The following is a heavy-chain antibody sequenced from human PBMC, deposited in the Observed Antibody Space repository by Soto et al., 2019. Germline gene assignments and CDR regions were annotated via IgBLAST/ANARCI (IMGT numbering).Heavy chain of an antibody. D-gene: IGHD1-7*01. J-gene: IGHJ4*02. CDR3: AKDRVGGTFYTPLGF. CDR1: GFNFDNYG. V-gene: IGHV3-30*18. CDR2: ITYDGSNK. Sequence: QVQLVESGGGVVQPGGSLRLSCQASGFNFDNYGMHWVRQAPGKGLEWVAVITYDGSNKYYADSVKGRFTISRDNSKNTLSLHLNTLKPEDTAVYNCAKDRVGGTFYTPLGFWGQGTLVTVSS.